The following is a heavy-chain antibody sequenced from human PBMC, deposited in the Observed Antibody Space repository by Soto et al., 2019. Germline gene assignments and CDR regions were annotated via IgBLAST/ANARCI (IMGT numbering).Heavy chain of an antibody. CDR3: ARSTIMVYSGYESAWYFDL. CDR2: INAGNGNT. J-gene: IGHJ2*01. Sequence: QVQLVQSGAEVKKPGASVKVSCKASGYTFTSYAMHWVRQAPGQRLEWMGWINAGNGNTKYSQKFQGRVTITRDTSASTAYMELSSLRSEDTAVYYCARSTIMVYSGYESAWYFDLWGRGTLVTVSS. V-gene: IGHV1-3*01. D-gene: IGHD5-12*01. CDR1: GYTFTSYA.